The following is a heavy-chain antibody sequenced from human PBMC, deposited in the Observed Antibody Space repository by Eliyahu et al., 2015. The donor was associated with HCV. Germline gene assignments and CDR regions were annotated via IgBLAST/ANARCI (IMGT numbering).Heavy chain of an antibody. D-gene: IGHD4-17*01. J-gene: IGHJ2*01. CDR3: TVLHYGDYYWYFDL. CDR1: GFTFGXYA. CDR2: IRSKAYGGTT. Sequence: EVQLVESGGGLVKPGRSLRLSCTASGFTFGXYAMSWFRQAPGKGLEWVGFIRSKAYGGTTEYAASVKGRFTISRDDSKSIAYLQMNSLKTEDTAVYYCTVLHYGDYYWYFDLWGRGTLVTVSS. V-gene: IGHV3-49*05.